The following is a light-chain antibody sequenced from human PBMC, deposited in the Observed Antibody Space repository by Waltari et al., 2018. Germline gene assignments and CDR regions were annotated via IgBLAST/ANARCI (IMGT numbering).Light chain of an antibody. V-gene: IGKV3-11*01. CDR1: QNIINF. Sequence: EIVLTQSLATLSLSPGDRATLSCRASQNIINFLAWYQQKPGQAPRLLIFDASKRATGIPARFSGSGSGTDFTLTISSLEPEDFAVYYCHQRRNWPGTFGQGTKVEIK. CDR3: HQRRNWPGT. CDR2: DAS. J-gene: IGKJ1*01.